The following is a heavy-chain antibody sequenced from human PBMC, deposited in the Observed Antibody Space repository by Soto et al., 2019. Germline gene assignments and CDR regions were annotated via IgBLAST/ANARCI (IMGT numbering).Heavy chain of an antibody. CDR3: ARHRGYCSSTSCYGLYYYYYMDV. CDR1: GGSISSSSYY. D-gene: IGHD2-2*01. CDR2: IYYSGST. J-gene: IGHJ6*03. V-gene: IGHV4-39*01. Sequence: SETLSLTCTVSGGSISSSSYYWGWIRQPPGKGLEWIGSIYYSGSTYYNPSLRSRVTISVDTSKNQFSLKLSSVTAADTAVYYCARHRGYCSSTSCYGLYYYYYMDVWGKGTTVTVSS.